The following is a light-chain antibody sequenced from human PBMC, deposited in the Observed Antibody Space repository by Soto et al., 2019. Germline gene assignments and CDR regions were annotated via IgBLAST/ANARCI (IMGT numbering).Light chain of an antibody. Sequence: QSALTQPPSASGSPGQSVTISCTGTSSDVGGYNYVSWYQQHPGKAPKLMIYEVSKRPSGVPDRFSGFKFGNTASLSVSGLQAEDEADYYCSSYAGSNNLYVFGTGTKLTVL. J-gene: IGLJ1*01. V-gene: IGLV2-8*01. CDR2: EVS. CDR1: SSDVGGYNY. CDR3: SSYAGSNNLYV.